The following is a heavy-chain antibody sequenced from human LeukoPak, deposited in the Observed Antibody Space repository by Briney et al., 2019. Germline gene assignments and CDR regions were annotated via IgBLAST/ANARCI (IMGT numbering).Heavy chain of an antibody. CDR1: GYTFTGYY. V-gene: IGHV1-2*02. CDR3: ARIAEYYDSSGSLDY. CDR2: VNPNSGGT. J-gene: IGHJ4*02. Sequence: ASVKVSCKASGYTFTGYYMHWVRQAPGQGLEWMGWVNPNSGGTNYAQKFQGRVTMTRGTSIRTAYMELSRLRSDDTAVYYCARIAEYYDSSGSLDYWGQGTLVTVSS. D-gene: IGHD3-22*01.